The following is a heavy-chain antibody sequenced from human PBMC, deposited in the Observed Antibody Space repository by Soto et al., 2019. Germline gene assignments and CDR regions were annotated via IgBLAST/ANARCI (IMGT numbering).Heavy chain of an antibody. Sequence: SVKVSCKASGGTFRNHAINWVRQAPGQGPEWMGGIILPFGTANYAQNFQGRVTITADESMTTAYLELNGLRSEDTAVYYCARPTYYYDSSGPPAYWGQGTLVTVSS. V-gene: IGHV1-69*13. CDR3: ARPTYYYDSSGPPAY. CDR2: IILPFGTA. J-gene: IGHJ4*02. CDR1: GGTFRNHA. D-gene: IGHD3-22*01.